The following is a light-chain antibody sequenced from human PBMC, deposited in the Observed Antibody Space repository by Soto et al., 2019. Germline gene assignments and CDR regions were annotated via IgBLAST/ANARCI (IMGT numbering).Light chain of an antibody. CDR1: QSISSW. CDR3: QQYDSFSVT. J-gene: IGKJ5*01. CDR2: DSS. Sequence: DIQMTHSRSTLSASVGARFTITCRASQSISSWLAWYQQKPGRAPKVMIYDSSSLESGVPSRFSGSGYGTEFRLTISTMQTDDFATYYCQQYDSFSVTFGQGTRLEIK. V-gene: IGKV1-5*01.